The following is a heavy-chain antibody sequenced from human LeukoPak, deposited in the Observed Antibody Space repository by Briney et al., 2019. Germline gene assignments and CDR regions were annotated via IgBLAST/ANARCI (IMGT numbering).Heavy chain of an antibody. Sequence: GASVKVSCKVSGYTLTELSMHWVRQAPGKGLEWMGGFDPEDGETIYAQKFQGRVTMTEDTSTDTAYMELSSLRSEDTAVYYCATGDSSGYYSPFDYWAREPWSPSPQ. CDR1: GYTLTELS. CDR3: ATGDSSGYYSPFDY. V-gene: IGHV1-24*01. CDR2: FDPEDGET. D-gene: IGHD3-22*01. J-gene: IGHJ4*02.